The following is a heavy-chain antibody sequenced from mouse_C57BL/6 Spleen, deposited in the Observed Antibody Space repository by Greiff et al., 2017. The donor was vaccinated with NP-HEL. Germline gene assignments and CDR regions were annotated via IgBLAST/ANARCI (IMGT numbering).Heavy chain of an antibody. CDR1: GYTFTDHT. Sequence: QVQLQQSDAELVKPGASVKISCKVSGYTFTDHTIHWMKQRPEQGLAWIGYIYPRDGSTKYNEKFKGKATLTADKSSSTAYMQLNSRTSEYSAVYFCARSDYYSSSLYAMDYWGQGTSVTVSS. CDR3: ARSDYYSSSLYAMDY. D-gene: IGHD1-1*01. V-gene: IGHV1-78*01. CDR2: IYPRDGST. J-gene: IGHJ4*01.